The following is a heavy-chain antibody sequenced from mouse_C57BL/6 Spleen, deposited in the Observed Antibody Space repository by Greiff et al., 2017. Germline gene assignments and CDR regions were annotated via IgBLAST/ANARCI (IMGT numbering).Heavy chain of an antibody. J-gene: IGHJ2*01. CDR3: ARHGDGYYDY. CDR1: GFTFSDYY. Sequence: EVKLQESGGGLVQPGGSLKLSCAASGFTFSDYYMYWVRQTPEKRLEWVAYVSNGGGSTYYPDTVKGRFTISRDNAKNTLYLQMSRLKSEDTAMYYCARHGDGYYDYWGQGTTLTVSS. V-gene: IGHV5-12*01. D-gene: IGHD2-3*01. CDR2: VSNGGGST.